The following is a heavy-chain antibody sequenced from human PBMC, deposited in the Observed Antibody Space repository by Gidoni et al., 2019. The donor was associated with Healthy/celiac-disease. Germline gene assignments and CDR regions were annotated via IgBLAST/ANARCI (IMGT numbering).Heavy chain of an antibody. CDR1: GFTFGDYA. CDR3: TRDRRLIRPNIVVVPAAFY. CDR2: IRRKADGGTK. D-gene: IGHD2-2*01. V-gene: IGHV3-49*03. Sequence: EVQLVESGGGLVQQGRSLRLSCPPSGFTFGDYAMSWFRQAPGKGLEWVGFIRRKADGGTKEYAASVEGRFTISRDDSKSIAYLQMNSLKTEDTAVYYCTRDRRLIRPNIVVVPAAFYWGQGTLVTVSA. J-gene: IGHJ4*02.